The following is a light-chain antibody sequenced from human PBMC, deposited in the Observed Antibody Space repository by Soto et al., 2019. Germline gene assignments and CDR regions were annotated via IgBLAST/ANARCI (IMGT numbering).Light chain of an antibody. V-gene: IGKV1-5*03. Sequence: DIQMTQSPSTLSASVGDRVTVTCRASQTISSWLAWYQQKPGKAPKLLIYKASSLESGVPSRFSGSGSGTEFTLTISSLQPDDFATYYCQQYNSYPYTFGQGTKLEIK. CDR2: KAS. J-gene: IGKJ2*01. CDR3: QQYNSYPYT. CDR1: QTISSW.